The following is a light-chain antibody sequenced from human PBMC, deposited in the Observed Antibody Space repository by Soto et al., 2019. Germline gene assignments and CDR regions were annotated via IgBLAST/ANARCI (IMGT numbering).Light chain of an antibody. V-gene: IGKV3-20*01. CDR2: GAS. Sequence: EIVLTQSPGTLSLSPGERTTLSCRASQSVSLNYLAWYQQKPGQTPRLLIYGASNRATGIPDRFSAGGSGTDFNLTITRLEPEDFAVYDCQHYGSSPYTFGQGTKLEIK. CDR1: QSVSLNY. J-gene: IGKJ2*01. CDR3: QHYGSSPYT.